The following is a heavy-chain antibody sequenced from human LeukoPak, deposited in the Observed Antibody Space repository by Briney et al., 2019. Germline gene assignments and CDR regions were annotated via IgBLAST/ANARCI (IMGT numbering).Heavy chain of an antibody. CDR3: ARVGTAEGTLEDY. D-gene: IGHD6-13*01. CDR2: INPSGGST. Sequence: ASVKVSCKASGYTFTSYYMHWVRQAPGQGLEWMGIINPSGGSTSYAQKFQGRVTMTRDTSTSTVYMELNSLRAEDTAVYYCARVGTAEGTLEDYWGQGTLVTVSS. CDR1: GYTFTSYY. V-gene: IGHV1-46*01. J-gene: IGHJ4*02.